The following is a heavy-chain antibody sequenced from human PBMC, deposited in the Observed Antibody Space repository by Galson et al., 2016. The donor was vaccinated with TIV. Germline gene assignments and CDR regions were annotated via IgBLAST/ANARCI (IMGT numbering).Heavy chain of an antibody. D-gene: IGHD1-14*01. V-gene: IGHV3-30*04. CDR2: ISYDGNYK. J-gene: IGHJ4*02. Sequence: SLRLSCAASGFAFRSSAMYWVRQAPGKGLQCVAIISYDGNYKYYADSVKGRFTISRDDSKDSLHLQMNSLRADDTAVYYSAKPDIATIDINYYFDYWGQGTLVTVSS. CDR3: AKPDIATIDINYYFDY. CDR1: GFAFRSSA.